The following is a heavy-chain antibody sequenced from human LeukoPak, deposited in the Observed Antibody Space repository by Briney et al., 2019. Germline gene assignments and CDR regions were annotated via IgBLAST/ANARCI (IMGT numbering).Heavy chain of an antibody. D-gene: IGHD3-22*01. J-gene: IGHJ4*02. Sequence: PRGSLRLSCAASGFTFSSYEMNWVRQAPGKGLEWVSYISSSGSTIYYADSVKGRFTISRDNAKNSLYLQMNSLRAEDTAVYYCARGTMIVVVTPSGIDYWGQGTLVTVSS. CDR3: ARGTMIVVVTPSGIDY. CDR1: GFTFSSYE. CDR2: ISSSGSTI. V-gene: IGHV3-48*03.